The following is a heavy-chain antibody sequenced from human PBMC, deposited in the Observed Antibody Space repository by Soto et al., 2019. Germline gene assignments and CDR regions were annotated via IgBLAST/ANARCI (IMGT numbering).Heavy chain of an antibody. CDR3: ARDQGGGSSWYGSWFDP. D-gene: IGHD6-13*01. Sequence: QVQLVQSGAEVKKPGSSAKVSCKASGGTFSSYAISWVRQAPGQGLEWMGGIIPIFGTANYAQKFQGRVTITADESTSTAYMELSSLRSEDTAVYYCARDQGGGSSWYGSWFDPWGQGTLVTVSS. J-gene: IGHJ5*02. CDR2: IIPIFGTA. CDR1: GGTFSSYA. V-gene: IGHV1-69*01.